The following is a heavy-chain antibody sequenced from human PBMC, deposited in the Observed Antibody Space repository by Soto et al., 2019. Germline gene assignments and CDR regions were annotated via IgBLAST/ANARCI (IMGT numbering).Heavy chain of an antibody. V-gene: IGHV3-23*01. CDR3: AKGYSIAVAPYYFDY. CDR1: GFTFSSYA. Sequence: GGSLRLSCAASGFTFSSYAMSWVRQAPGKGLEWVSAISGSGGSTYYADSVKGRFTISRDNSKNTLYLQMNSLRAEDTAVYYCAKGYSIAVAPYYFDYWGQGTLVTVSS. J-gene: IGHJ4*02. CDR2: ISGSGGST. D-gene: IGHD6-19*01.